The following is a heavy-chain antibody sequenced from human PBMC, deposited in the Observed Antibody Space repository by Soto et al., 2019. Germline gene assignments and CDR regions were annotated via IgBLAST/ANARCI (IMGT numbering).Heavy chain of an antibody. CDR2: ISSSSSTI. V-gene: IGHV3-48*01. Sequence: PGGSLRLSCAASGFTFSSYSMNWVRQAPGKGLEWVSYISSSSSTIYYADSVKGRFTISRDNSKNTLYLQMNSLRAEDTAVYYCAKDRGSGWYLFHYYGMDVWAQGTTVTVSS. J-gene: IGHJ6*02. CDR1: GFTFSSYS. D-gene: IGHD6-19*01. CDR3: AKDRGSGWYLFHYYGMDV.